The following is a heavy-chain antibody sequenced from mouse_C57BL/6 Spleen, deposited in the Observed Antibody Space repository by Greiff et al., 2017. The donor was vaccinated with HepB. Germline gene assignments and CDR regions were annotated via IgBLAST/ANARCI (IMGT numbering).Heavy chain of an antibody. CDR1: GFSLTSYG. Sequence: QVQLQQSGPGLVQPSQSLSITCTVSGFSLTSYGVHWVRQSPGKGLEWLGVIWSGGRTDYNAAFISRLSISKDNSKSQVFFKMNSLQADDTAIYYCARNSDYYGSSAWFAYWGQGTLVTVSA. V-gene: IGHV2-2*01. CDR2: IWSGGRT. D-gene: IGHD1-1*01. J-gene: IGHJ3*01. CDR3: ARNSDYYGSSAWFAY.